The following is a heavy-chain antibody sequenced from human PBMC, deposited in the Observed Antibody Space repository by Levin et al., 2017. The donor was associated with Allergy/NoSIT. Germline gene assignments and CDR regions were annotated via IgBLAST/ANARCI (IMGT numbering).Heavy chain of an antibody. CDR2: IKEDGSEK. CDR3: AGRIVDI. Sequence: GGSLRLSCTASEFMFSNYWMAWIRQAPGKGLEWVANIKEDGSEKYYADSVKGRFIISRDNDKNSLYLQMNSLGTEDTALYYCAGRIVDIWGQGTMVTVSS. V-gene: IGHV3-7*01. J-gene: IGHJ3*02. D-gene: IGHD2-15*01. CDR1: EFMFSNYW.